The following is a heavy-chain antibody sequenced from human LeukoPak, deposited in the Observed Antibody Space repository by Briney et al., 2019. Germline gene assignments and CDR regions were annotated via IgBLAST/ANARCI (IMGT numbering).Heavy chain of an antibody. Sequence: GGSLRLSCAASGLTFSSYAMHWVRQAPGKGLEWVAVISYDGSNKYYADSVKGRFTISRDNSKNTLYLQMNSLRAEDTAVYYCARDFLDYGMDVWGQGTTVTVSS. J-gene: IGHJ6*02. V-gene: IGHV3-30*04. CDR3: ARDFLDYGMDV. CDR1: GLTFSSYA. CDR2: ISYDGSNK.